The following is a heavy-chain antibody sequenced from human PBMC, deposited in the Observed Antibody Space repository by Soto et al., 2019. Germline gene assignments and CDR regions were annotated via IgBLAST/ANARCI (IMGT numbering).Heavy chain of an antibody. V-gene: IGHV3-23*01. CDR1: GFTFSSYA. CDR2: ISGSGGST. CDR3: AKDPTGPMTTVARDYDYYGMDV. J-gene: IGHJ6*02. Sequence: EVQLLESGGGLVQPGGSLRLSCAASGFTFSSYAMSWVRQAPGKGLEWVSAISGSGGSTYYADSVKGRFTITRDNSKNTLYLQMNSLRAEGTAVYYCAKDPTGPMTTVARDYDYYGMDVWGQGTTVTVSS. D-gene: IGHD4-17*01.